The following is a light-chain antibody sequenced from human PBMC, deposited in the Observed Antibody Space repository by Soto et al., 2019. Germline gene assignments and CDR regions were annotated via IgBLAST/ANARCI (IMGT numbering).Light chain of an antibody. CDR2: EAS. Sequence: TQSPSTLSGSVGDRVTITCRASQSVRNWLAWYQQKPGKAPKLLIFEASSLEVGVPSRFSGSGSGTEFTLTISSLQADDFATYYCQQYHRLMYTFGQGTKVDIK. CDR1: QSVRNW. V-gene: IGKV1-5*01. CDR3: QQYHRLMYT. J-gene: IGKJ2*01.